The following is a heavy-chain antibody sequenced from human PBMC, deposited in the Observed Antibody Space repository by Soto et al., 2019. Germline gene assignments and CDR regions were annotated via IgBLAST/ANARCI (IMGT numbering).Heavy chain of an antibody. CDR2: INHSGST. Sequence: SETLSLTCAVSGGSFSVYYWSWIRQTPGKGLEWIGEINHSGSTNYSPSLKSRVTISLDTSKNQFSLKVTSVTAADTAVYYCARGGNYAPRDVWGQGTTLTAS. V-gene: IGHV4-34*01. D-gene: IGHD3-16*01. CDR1: GGSFSVYY. CDR3: ARGGNYAPRDV. J-gene: IGHJ6*02.